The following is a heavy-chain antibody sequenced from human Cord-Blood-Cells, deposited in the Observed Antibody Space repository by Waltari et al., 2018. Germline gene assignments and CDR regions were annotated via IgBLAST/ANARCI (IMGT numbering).Heavy chain of an antibody. J-gene: IGHJ3*02. V-gene: IGHV1-69*06. CDR2: IIPIFGTA. Sequence: QVQLVQSGVEVKQPGLSVKVSCKASGVTFISYAISWGRQAPGQGLEWMGGIIPIFGTANYAQKFQGRVTITADKSTSTAYMELSSLRSEDTAVYYCARELDDAFDIWGQGTMVTVSS. CDR1: GVTFISYA. CDR3: ARELDDAFDI.